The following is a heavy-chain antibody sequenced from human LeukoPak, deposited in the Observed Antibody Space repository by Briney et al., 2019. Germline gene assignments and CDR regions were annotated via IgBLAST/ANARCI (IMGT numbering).Heavy chain of an antibody. D-gene: IGHD6-13*01. CDR3: ASSSWYGNWFDP. CDR1: GGSISSDY. Sequence: SETLSLTCTVSGGSISSDYWSWIRQPPGKGLEWIGYIYYTGSTNYNPSLKSRVTISVDTSKNQFSLKLSSVTAADTAVYYCASSSWYGNWFDPWGQRTLVTASS. J-gene: IGHJ5*02. CDR2: IYYTGST. V-gene: IGHV4-59*01.